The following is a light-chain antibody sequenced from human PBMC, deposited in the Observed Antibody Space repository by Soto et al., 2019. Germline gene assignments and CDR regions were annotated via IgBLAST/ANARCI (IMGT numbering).Light chain of an antibody. Sequence: DIQMTQSPASVPASVGAGVPINCRAGQHISTYLAWYQQKPGEAPKFIISAASSLGSGVPSRFSGSRSGTDFTLTISSLQPEDVSVYYCQQYNHWPLTFGGGTKVDI. V-gene: IGKV1-12*01. CDR1: QHISTY. CDR2: AAS. J-gene: IGKJ4*01. CDR3: QQYNHWPLT.